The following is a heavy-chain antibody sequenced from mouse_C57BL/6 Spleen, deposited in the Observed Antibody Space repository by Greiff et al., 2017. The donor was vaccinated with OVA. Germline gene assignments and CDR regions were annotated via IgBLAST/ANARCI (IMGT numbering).Heavy chain of an antibody. CDR1: GYAFSSYW. V-gene: IGHV1-80*01. D-gene: IGHD2-3*01. CDR3: ARVGVTHYAMDY. Sequence: LQESGAELVKPGASVKISCKASGYAFSSYWMNWVKQRPGKGLEWIGQIYPGDGDTNYNGKFKGKATLTADKSSSTAYMQLSSLTSEDSAVYFCARVGVTHYAMDYWGQGTSVTVSS. CDR2: IYPGDGDT. J-gene: IGHJ4*01.